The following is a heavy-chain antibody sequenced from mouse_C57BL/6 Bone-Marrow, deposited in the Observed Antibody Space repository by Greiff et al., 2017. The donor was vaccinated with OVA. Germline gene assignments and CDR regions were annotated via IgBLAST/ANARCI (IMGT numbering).Heavy chain of an antibody. CDR3: ARSLYYYGSTFLDY. D-gene: IGHD1-1*01. CDR2: IYPGSGNT. CDR1: GYTFTDYY. V-gene: IGHV1-76*01. Sequence: VQGVESGAELVRPGASVKLSCKASGYTFTDYYINWVKQRPGQGLEWIARIYPGSGNTYYNEKFKGKATLTAEKSSSTAYMQLSSLTSEDSAVYFCARSLYYYGSTFLDYWGQGTTLTVSS. J-gene: IGHJ2*01.